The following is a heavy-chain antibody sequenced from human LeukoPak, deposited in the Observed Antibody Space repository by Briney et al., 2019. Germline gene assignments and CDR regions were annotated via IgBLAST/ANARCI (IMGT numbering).Heavy chain of an antibody. CDR3: ARARTYSSGWWYYFDY. CDR2: LYSGSST. J-gene: IGHJ4*02. D-gene: IGHD6-19*01. CDR1: GFTVSSNY. Sequence: GGSLRLSCAASGFTVSSNYMSWVRQAPGKGLEWVSILYSGSSTYYADSVKGRFTISRDTSRNTPYLQMNSLRAEDTAIYYCARARTYSSGWWYYFDYWGQGTLVTVSS. V-gene: IGHV3-66*01.